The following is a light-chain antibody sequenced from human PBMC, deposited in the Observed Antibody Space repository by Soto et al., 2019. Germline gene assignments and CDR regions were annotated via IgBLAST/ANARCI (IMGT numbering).Light chain of an antibody. CDR2: AAS. J-gene: IGKJ2*02. CDR3: QQYYSYPGT. Sequence: AIRMTQSASSLSASTGDRVTITCRASQGISSYLAWYQQKPGKAPKLLIYAASTLQSGVPSRFSGSGSGTDFTLTISCLQSEDLATYYCQQYYSYPGTFGQGTKLEIK. CDR1: QGISSY. V-gene: IGKV1-8*01.